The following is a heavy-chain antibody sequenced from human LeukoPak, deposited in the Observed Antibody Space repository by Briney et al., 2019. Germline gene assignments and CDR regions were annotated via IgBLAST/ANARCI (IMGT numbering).Heavy chain of an antibody. J-gene: IGHJ4*02. CDR3: ARVRCITMIVRYFDY. V-gene: IGHV4-39*07. Sequence: SETLSLTCTVSGGSISSSSYYWGWIRQPPGKGLEWIGSIYYSGSTYYNPSLKSRVTISVDTSKNQFSLKLSSVTAADTAVYYCARVRCITMIVRYFDYWGRGTLVTVSS. CDR2: IYYSGST. CDR1: GGSISSSSYY. D-gene: IGHD3-22*01.